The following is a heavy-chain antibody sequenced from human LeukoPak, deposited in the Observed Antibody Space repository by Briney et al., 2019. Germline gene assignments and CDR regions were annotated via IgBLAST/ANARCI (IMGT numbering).Heavy chain of an antibody. J-gene: IGHJ4*02. CDR2: IFGADST. V-gene: IGHV3-66*01. CDR3: ARDHGYSYGFGFDY. Sequence: GGSLRLSCAASGFTFRSYWMHWVRQAPGKGLEWVSVIFGADSTYYADSVKGRFTISRDSSKNTLYLQMNSLRAEDTAVYYCARDHGYSYGFGFDYWGQGTLVTVSS. D-gene: IGHD5-18*01. CDR1: GFTFRSYW.